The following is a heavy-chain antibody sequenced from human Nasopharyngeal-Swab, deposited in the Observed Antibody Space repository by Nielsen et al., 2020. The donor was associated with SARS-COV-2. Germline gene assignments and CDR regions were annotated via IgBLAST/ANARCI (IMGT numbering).Heavy chain of an antibody. D-gene: IGHD2-21*01. CDR1: GFTFSRYW. Sequence: GESLKISCAASGFTFSRYWMHWVGQVPGKGLGWVSRIDTDGSTTDHADSVKGRFTISRDNAKNTLYLQMNNLRAEDTALYYCARDVAGADSAWGQGTLVTVSS. CDR2: IDTDGSTT. V-gene: IGHV3-74*01. J-gene: IGHJ5*02. CDR3: ARDVAGADSA.